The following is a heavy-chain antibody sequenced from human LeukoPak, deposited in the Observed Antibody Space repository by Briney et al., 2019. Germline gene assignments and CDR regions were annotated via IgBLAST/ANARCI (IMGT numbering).Heavy chain of an antibody. CDR2: INHSGST. D-gene: IGHD3-10*01. CDR3: ARGKQGRITMVRGVTYPYMDV. Sequence: SETLSLTCAVYGGSFSGYYWSWLRQPPGKGLEWIGEINHSGSTNYNPSLKSRVTISVDTSKNQFSLKLSSVTAADTAVYYCARGKQGRITMVRGVTYPYMDVWGKGTTVTVSS. J-gene: IGHJ6*03. V-gene: IGHV4-34*01. CDR1: GGSFSGYY.